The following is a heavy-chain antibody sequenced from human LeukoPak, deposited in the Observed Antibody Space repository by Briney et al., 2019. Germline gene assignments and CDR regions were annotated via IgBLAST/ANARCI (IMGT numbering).Heavy chain of an antibody. Sequence: GGSLRLSCAASGFTFNSYAMSWVRQAPEKRLEWVATISGSGGGTYYADSVKGRFTISRDNSKNTLYLQMNSLRAEDTAVYYCAKRQLGHIDYWGQGTLVIVSS. J-gene: IGHJ4*02. V-gene: IGHV3-23*01. CDR3: AKRQLGHIDY. CDR2: ISGSGGGT. D-gene: IGHD6-6*01. CDR1: GFTFNSYA.